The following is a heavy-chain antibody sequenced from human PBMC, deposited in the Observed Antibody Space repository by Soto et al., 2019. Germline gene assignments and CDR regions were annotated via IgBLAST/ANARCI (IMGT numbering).Heavy chain of an antibody. Sequence: PSETLSLTCAVSGYSISSGYYWGWIRQPPGKGLEWIGSIYHSGSTYYNPSLKSRVTISVDTSKNQFSLKLSSVTAADTAVYYCARGDQLLSSFWFDPWGQGTLVTVSS. CDR1: GYSISSGYY. CDR2: IYHSGST. J-gene: IGHJ5*02. D-gene: IGHD2-2*01. CDR3: ARGDQLLSSFWFDP. V-gene: IGHV4-38-2*01.